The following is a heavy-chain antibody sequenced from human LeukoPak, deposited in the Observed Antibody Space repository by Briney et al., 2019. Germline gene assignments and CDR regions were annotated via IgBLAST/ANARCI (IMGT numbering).Heavy chain of an antibody. CDR2: IYYSGST. D-gene: IGHD3-22*01. Sequence: PSETLSLTCAVSGGSFSGYYWTWIRQPPGKGLEWIGYIYYSGSTYYNPSLKSRVTISVDTSKNQFSLKLSSVTAADTAVYYCASSYDSSDVDAFDIWGQETMVTVSS. CDR3: ASSYDSSDVDAFDI. V-gene: IGHV4-59*06. CDR1: GGSFSGYY. J-gene: IGHJ3*02.